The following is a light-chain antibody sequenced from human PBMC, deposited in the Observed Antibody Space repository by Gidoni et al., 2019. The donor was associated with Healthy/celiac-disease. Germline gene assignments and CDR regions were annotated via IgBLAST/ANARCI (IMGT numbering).Light chain of an antibody. J-gene: IGLJ3*02. CDR2: SSY. CDR1: SSNIGINA. Sequence: QSVLTQPPSASGTPGQGVTISCSGSSSNIGINAVNWFQQLPRTAPILLIYSSYQRPSGVPDRFSGSKSDTSASLAISGLQSEDEADYYCAAWDDSLNGWVFGGGTKLTVL. CDR3: AAWDDSLNGWV. V-gene: IGLV1-44*01.